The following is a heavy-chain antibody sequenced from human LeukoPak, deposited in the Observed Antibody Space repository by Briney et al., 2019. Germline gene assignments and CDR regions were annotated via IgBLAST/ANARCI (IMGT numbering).Heavy chain of an antibody. Sequence: GASVTVSCKASGYTFSDHYMHWVRQAPGQGLEWLGWINPHSGGTNPAQKFQGRVTMTRDTPISTAYMELSRLRFDDTAVYYCARDYYGSGSYPVDVWGQGTMVTVSS. CDR3: ARDYYGSGSYPVDV. V-gene: IGHV1-2*02. CDR1: GYTFSDHY. D-gene: IGHD3-10*01. CDR2: INPHSGGT. J-gene: IGHJ3*01.